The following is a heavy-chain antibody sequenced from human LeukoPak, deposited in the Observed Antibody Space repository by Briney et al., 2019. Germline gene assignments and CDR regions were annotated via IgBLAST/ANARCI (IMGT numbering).Heavy chain of an antibody. CDR3: ARWFGEDY. D-gene: IGHD3-10*01. CDR2: ISGGSTYI. CDR1: GFFFSDYA. Sequence: GGSLRLSCAASGFFFSDYAMHWVRQAPGRGLEWVSSISGGSTYIYYADSVKGRFTISRDNSKSTLYLQMNSLRAEDTAVYYCARWFGEDYWGQGTLVTVSS. J-gene: IGHJ4*02. V-gene: IGHV3-21*04.